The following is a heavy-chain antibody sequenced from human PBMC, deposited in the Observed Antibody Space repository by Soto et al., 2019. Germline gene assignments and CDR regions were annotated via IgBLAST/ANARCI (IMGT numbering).Heavy chain of an antibody. CDR3: AREYGDYKHRIDY. CDR1: GGTFSSYA. Sequence: GASVKVSCKASGGTFSSYAISWVRQAPGQGLEWMGRIIPILGIANYAQKFQGRVTITADKSTSTAYMELSSLRSEDTAVYYCAREYGDYKHRIDYWGQGTLVTVSS. J-gene: IGHJ4*02. V-gene: IGHV1-69*04. CDR2: IIPILGIA. D-gene: IGHD4-17*01.